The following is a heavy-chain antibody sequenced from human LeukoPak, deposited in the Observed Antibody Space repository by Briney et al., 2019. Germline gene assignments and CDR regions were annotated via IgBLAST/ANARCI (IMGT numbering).Heavy chain of an antibody. CDR3: WVGHVFFIY. CDR1: GGSISSYY. CDR2: IYNSGSI. Sequence: SETPSLTCSVSGGSISSYYWSWIRQPPGKGLEWIGYIYNSGSINYNPSLKRRVTISVDTSKNQLSLKLSSVAAAYWASNYGWVGHVFFIYRGERTLIT. D-gene: IGHD3-10*01. J-gene: IGHJ4*02. V-gene: IGHV4-59*01.